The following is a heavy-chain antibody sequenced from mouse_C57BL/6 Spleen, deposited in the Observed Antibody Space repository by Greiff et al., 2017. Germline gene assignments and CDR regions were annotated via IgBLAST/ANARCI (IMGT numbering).Heavy chain of an antibody. Sequence: EVQLQESGAELVKPGASVKLSCTASGFNIKDYSMHWVKQRTEQGLEWIGRIDPEDGETKYAPKFQGKATITADTSSNTAYLQLSSLTSENTAVYYSAPYSNYDAWFAYWGQGTLVTVSA. J-gene: IGHJ3*01. V-gene: IGHV14-2*01. D-gene: IGHD2-5*01. CDR1: GFNIKDYS. CDR3: APYSNYDAWFAY. CDR2: IDPEDGET.